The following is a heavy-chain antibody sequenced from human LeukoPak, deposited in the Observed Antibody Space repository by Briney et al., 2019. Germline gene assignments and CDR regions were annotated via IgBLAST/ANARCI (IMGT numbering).Heavy chain of an antibody. CDR3: AKGGSTGCYTGTCAFDM. CDR2: IRYDGSNE. D-gene: IGHD2-2*02. V-gene: IGHV3-30*02. Sequence: GGSLRLSCAASGFTFSSYGLHWVRQVPGKGLEWVAFIRYDGSNEYYADSVKGRFTISRDNSKNTLFLQMSTLRAEDTAVYFCAKGGSTGCYTGTCAFDMWGQGTLVTVSS. CDR1: GFTFSSYG. J-gene: IGHJ3*02.